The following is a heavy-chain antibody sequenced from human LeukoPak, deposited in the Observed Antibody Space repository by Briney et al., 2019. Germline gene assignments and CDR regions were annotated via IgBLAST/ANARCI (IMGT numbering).Heavy chain of an antibody. CDR1: GFTFSDYY. D-gene: IGHD3-9*01. Sequence: GGSLRLSCAASGFTFSDYYMSWIRQAPGKGLEWVSYISSSGSTIYYAGSVKGRFTISRDNAKNSLYLQMNSLRAEDTAVYYCARTLRYFDWLPDYWGQGTLVTVSS. V-gene: IGHV3-11*04. CDR3: ARTLRYFDWLPDY. CDR2: ISSSGSTI. J-gene: IGHJ4*02.